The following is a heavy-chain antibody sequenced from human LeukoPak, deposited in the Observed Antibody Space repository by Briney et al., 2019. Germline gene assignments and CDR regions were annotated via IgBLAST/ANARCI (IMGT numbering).Heavy chain of an antibody. J-gene: IGHJ3*02. Sequence: PGGSLRLSCAASGFTFSSYEMNWVRQAPGKGLEWVSYISSSGSTIYYADSVKGRFTISRDNAKNSLYLQMNSLRAEDTAVYYCARMAGTLTYYYDSSGNAFDIWGQGTMVTVSS. D-gene: IGHD3-22*01. CDR3: ARMAGTLTYYYDSSGNAFDI. CDR2: ISSSGSTI. CDR1: GFTFSSYE. V-gene: IGHV3-48*03.